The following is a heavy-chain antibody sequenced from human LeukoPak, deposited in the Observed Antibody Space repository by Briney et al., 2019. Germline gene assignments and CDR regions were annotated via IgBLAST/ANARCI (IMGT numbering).Heavy chain of an antibody. CDR2: INWNGGST. V-gene: IGHV3-20*04. CDR1: GFTFDDYG. J-gene: IGHJ6*03. CDR3: VKNSSGWSRPYYYYYMDV. D-gene: IGHD6-19*01. Sequence: PGGSLRLSCAASGFTFDDYGMSWVRQAPGKGQEWVSGINWNGGSTGYADSVKGRFTISRDNAKNSLYLQMNSLRAEDTALYYCVKNSSGWSRPYYYYYMDVWGKGTTVTVSS.